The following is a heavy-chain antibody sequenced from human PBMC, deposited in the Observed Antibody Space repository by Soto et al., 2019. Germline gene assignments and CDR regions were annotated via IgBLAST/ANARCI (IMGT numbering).Heavy chain of an antibody. J-gene: IGHJ4*02. D-gene: IGHD2-8*01. CDR2: ISGSGGST. V-gene: IGHV3-23*01. Sequence: HPGGSLRLSCAASGFTFSSYAMSWVRQAPGKGLEWVSAISGSGGSTYYADSVKGRFTISRDNSKNTLYLQMNSLRAEDTAVYYCAKDQGIVLMVYAYDYWGQGTLVTVSS. CDR1: GFTFSSYA. CDR3: AKDQGIVLMVYAYDY.